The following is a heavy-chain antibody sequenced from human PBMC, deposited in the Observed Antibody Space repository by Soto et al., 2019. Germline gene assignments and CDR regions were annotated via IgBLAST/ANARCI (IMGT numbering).Heavy chain of an antibody. V-gene: IGHV4-59*01. Sequence: SETLSLTCTVSGGSISSYYWSWIRQPPGKGLEWIGYIYYSGSTNYNPSLKSRITISVDTSKNQFSLKLSSVTAADTAVYYCARVYGSLWGQGTMVTVSS. CDR1: GGSISSYY. CDR3: ARVYGSL. J-gene: IGHJ3*01. CDR2: IYYSGST. D-gene: IGHD4-17*01.